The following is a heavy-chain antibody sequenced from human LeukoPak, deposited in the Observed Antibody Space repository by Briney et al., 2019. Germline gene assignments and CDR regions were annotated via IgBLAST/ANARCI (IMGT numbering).Heavy chain of an antibody. CDR2: ISGNGGIT. CDR3: ARGGHDYVVDI. D-gene: IGHD3-16*01. CDR1: GFTFSSYA. Sequence: GGSLRLSCAASGFTFSSYAMTWVRQAPGKGLEWVSVISGNGGITLYADSVKGRFTISRDNSKNTLRLQMDSLRDEDTAVYYCARGGHDYVVDIWGQGTLVTVSS. J-gene: IGHJ3*02. V-gene: IGHV3-23*01.